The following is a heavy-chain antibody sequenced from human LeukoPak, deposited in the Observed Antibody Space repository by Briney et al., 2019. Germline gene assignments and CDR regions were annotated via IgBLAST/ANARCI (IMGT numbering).Heavy chain of an antibody. CDR3: ARRAGAYTHPYDY. CDR1: GFTFSSYA. CDR2: ISYDGSNK. D-gene: IGHD3-16*01. V-gene: IGHV3-30*14. J-gene: IGHJ4*02. Sequence: PGRSLRLSCAASGFTFSSYAMHWVRQAPGKGLEWVAVISYDGSNKYYADSVKGRFTISIDNSKNTLYLQMNSLRAEDTAVYYCARRAGAYTHPYDYWGQGTLVTVS.